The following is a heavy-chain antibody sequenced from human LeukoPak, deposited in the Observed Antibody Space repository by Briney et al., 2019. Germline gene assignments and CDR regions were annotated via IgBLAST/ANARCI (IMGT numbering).Heavy chain of an antibody. D-gene: IGHD2-15*01. V-gene: IGHV3-30*04. J-gene: IGHJ4*02. Sequence: PGRSLRLSCAASGFILSDYNMHWVRRAPGKGLEWVAVIYWNGSNKYYADSVKGRFTISRDNSKNTLYLQMNSLRAEDTAVYYCARDQTGFCSGSSCLGSNFDYWGQGTLVAVSS. CDR2: IYWNGSNK. CDR1: GFILSDYN. CDR3: ARDQTGFCSGSSCLGSNFDY.